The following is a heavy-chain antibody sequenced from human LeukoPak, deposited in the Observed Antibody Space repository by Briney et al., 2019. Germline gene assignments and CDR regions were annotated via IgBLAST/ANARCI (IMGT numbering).Heavy chain of an antibody. D-gene: IGHD2-2*01. J-gene: IGHJ4*02. Sequence: PSETLSVTCGVSGYSISSGYYWGWVRQPPGKGLEWIGTIYHSGSTYYNPSLKSRVTLSVDTSKNQFSLRLSSVTAADTAVYYCARTKYHLSIGCLEYWGQGTLVTVSS. CDR3: ARTKYHLSIGCLEY. V-gene: IGHV4-38-2*01. CDR1: GYSISSGYY. CDR2: IYHSGST.